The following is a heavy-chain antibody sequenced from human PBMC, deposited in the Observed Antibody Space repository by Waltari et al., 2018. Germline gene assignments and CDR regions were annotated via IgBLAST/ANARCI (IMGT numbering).Heavy chain of an antibody. Sequence: VQLQQWGAGLLKPSETLSLTCAVYGGSFSGYYWSWIRQAPGKGLEWVSAISGSGGSTYYADSVKGRFTISRDNSKNTLYLQMNSLRAEDTAVYYCAKDGGTAMVIWGFPPDYWGQGTLVTVSS. V-gene: IGHV3-23*01. D-gene: IGHD5-18*01. J-gene: IGHJ4*02. CDR2: ISGSGGST. CDR1: GGSFSGYY. CDR3: AKDGGTAMVIWGFPPDY.